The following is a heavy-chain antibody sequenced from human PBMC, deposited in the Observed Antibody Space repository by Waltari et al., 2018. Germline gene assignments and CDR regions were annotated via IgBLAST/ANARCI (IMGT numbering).Heavy chain of an antibody. CDR2: IWYDGRYE. Sequence: QVQLVESGGGVVQPGRSLRLSCAASGFDFRGYVMHWVRQAPGKGLEWVAVIWYDGRYEYYADSVKGRFTISRDNSKDKLYLQMNSLGAEDTAVYYCARDFASTYFFDYWGQGTLVTVSS. J-gene: IGHJ4*02. V-gene: IGHV3-33*01. CDR1: GFDFRGYV. CDR3: ARDFASTYFFDY.